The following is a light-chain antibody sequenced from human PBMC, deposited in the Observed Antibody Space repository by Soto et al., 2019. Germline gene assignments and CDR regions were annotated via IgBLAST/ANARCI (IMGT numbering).Light chain of an antibody. V-gene: IGKV3-20*01. J-gene: IGKJ4*01. CDR1: QGVSSN. CDR2: DAS. Sequence: EIVMTQSPATLSVSPGERATLSCRASQGVSSNLAWFQQKPGQAPRLLIYDASRRATGIPDRFSGSGSGTDFTLTISRLEPEDFVVYYCQQYGSSLTFGGGTKVDIK. CDR3: QQYGSSLT.